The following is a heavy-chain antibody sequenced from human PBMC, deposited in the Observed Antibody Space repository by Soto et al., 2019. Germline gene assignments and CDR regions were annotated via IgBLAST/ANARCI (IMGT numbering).Heavy chain of an antibody. D-gene: IGHD3-3*01. CDR3: ARGGFWSGYYGYYGMGV. CDR2: IYYSGST. V-gene: IGHV4-59*01. CDR1: GGSISSYY. J-gene: IGHJ6*02. Sequence: PSETLSLTCTVSGGSISSYYWSWIRQPPGKGLEWIGYIYYSGSTNYNPSLKSRVTISVDTSKNQFSLKLSSVTAADTAVYYCARGGFWSGYYGYYGMGVWGQGTTVTVS.